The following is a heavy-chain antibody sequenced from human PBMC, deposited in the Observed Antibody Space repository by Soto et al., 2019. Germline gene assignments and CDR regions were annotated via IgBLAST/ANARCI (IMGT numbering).Heavy chain of an antibody. J-gene: IGHJ6*02. V-gene: IGHV1-18*01. D-gene: IGHD3-10*01. CDR2: ISAYNGNT. CDR1: GYTFTSYG. CDR3: ARDSITMVRGVIIKNYGMDV. Sequence: ASVEVSCKASGYTFTSYGISWVRQARGQGLEWMGWISAYNGNTNYAQKLQGRVTMTTDTPTSTAYMELRSLRSDDTAVYYCARDSITMVRGVIIKNYGMDVWGQGTTVTVSS.